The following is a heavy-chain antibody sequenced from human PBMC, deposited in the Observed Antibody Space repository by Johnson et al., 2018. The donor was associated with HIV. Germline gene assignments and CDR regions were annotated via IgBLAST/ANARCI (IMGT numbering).Heavy chain of an antibody. J-gene: IGHJ3*02. CDR3: AKCIWGSSLIDVFDI. CDR2: IKSKSDGGTT. V-gene: IGHV3-15*01. CDR1: GFTFSSYA. Sequence: VQLVESGGGLVQPGGSLRLSCAASGFTFSSYAMSWVRQAPGKGLEWVGRIKSKSDGGTTHYAAPVKGRFSISRDDSENTLYLQMNSLKTEDTAVYYCAKCIWGSSLIDVFDIWGQGTTVIVSS. D-gene: IGHD3-16*01.